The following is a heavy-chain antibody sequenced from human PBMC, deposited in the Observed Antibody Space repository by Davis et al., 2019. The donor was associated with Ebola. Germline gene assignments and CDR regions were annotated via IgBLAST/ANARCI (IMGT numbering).Heavy chain of an antibody. CDR2: IYYSGST. Sequence: GSLRLSCTVSGGSISSSSYYWGWIRQPPGKGLEWIGSIYYSGSTYYNPSLKSRVTISVATSKNQFSLKLSSVAAADTAVYYCARTAYSDTAGYYFDYWGQGTLVTVSS. V-gene: IGHV4-39*01. D-gene: IGHD3-22*01. CDR1: GGSISSSSYY. J-gene: IGHJ4*02. CDR3: ARTAYSDTAGYYFDY.